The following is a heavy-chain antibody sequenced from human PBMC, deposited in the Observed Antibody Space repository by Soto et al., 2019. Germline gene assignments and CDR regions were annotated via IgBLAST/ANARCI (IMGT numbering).Heavy chain of an antibody. D-gene: IGHD5-12*01. CDR1: GGTFSSYA. Sequence: GASVKVSCKASGGTFSSYAISWVRQAPGQGLEWMGGIIPIFGTANYAQKFQGRVTITADESTSTAYMELSSLRSEDTAVYYCARGLRMATDYFDYWGQGTPVTVYS. CDR2: IIPIFGTA. CDR3: ARGLRMATDYFDY. V-gene: IGHV1-69*13. J-gene: IGHJ4*02.